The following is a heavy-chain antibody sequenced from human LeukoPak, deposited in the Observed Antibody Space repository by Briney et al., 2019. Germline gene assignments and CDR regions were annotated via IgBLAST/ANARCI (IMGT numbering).Heavy chain of an antibody. D-gene: IGHD3-10*01. Sequence: GGSLRLSCAASGFTFSSYSMNWVRQAPGKGLQWVSSISGSSTYIHYADSVKGRFTISRDNAKNSLYLQMNSLRGEDTAVYYCARGDGATPPDVFDIWGQGTMVTVSS. CDR3: ARGDGATPPDVFDI. J-gene: IGHJ3*02. V-gene: IGHV3-21*01. CDR1: GFTFSSYS. CDR2: ISGSSTYI.